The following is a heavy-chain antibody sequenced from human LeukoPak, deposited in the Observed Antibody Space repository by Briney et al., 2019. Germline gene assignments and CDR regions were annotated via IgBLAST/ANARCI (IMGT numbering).Heavy chain of an antibody. CDR2: LFTGGNT. Sequence: SETLSLTCTVSGASICSNYWSWIRQPAGKGLEWIGRLFTGGNTNYNPSLKSRVTMSIDTSKNQFSLKLNSVTAADTAVYYCARAVCSGGDCYHFDHWGQGTLVTVSS. J-gene: IGHJ4*02. CDR3: ARAVCSGGDCYHFDH. V-gene: IGHV4-4*07. D-gene: IGHD2-15*01. CDR1: GASICSNY.